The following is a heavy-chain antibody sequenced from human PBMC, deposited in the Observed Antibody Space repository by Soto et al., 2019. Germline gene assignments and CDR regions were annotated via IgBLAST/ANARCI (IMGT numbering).Heavy chain of an antibody. J-gene: IGHJ4*02. CDR2: ISGSGGST. D-gene: IGHD6-13*01. Sequence: EVQLLESGGGLVQPGGSLRLSCAASGFTFSSYAMSWVRQAPGKGLEWVSAISGSGGSTYYADSVKGRFTISRDNAKNSLYLQMNSLRAEDTAVYYCARDPAYSSSWFSGGFDYWGQGTLVTVSS. CDR1: GFTFSSYA. CDR3: ARDPAYSSSWFSGGFDY. V-gene: IGHV3-23*01.